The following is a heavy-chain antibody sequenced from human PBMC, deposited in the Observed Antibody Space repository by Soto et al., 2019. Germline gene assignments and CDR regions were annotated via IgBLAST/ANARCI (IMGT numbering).Heavy chain of an antibody. CDR1: GFTVSSNY. J-gene: IGHJ4*02. V-gene: IGHV3-49*04. CDR3: TRPHFYDGSGYYDY. Sequence: PGGSLRLSCAASGFTVSSNYMTWVRQAPGKGLEWVGFIRSKTYGGTTEYAASVKGRFTISRDDSKGIAYLQMNSLKTEDTAVYYCTRPHFYDGSGYYDYWGQGTQVPVSS. CDR2: IRSKTYGGTT. D-gene: IGHD3-22*01.